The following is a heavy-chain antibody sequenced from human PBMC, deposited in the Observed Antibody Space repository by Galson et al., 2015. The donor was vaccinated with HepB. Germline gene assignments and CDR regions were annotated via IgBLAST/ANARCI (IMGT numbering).Heavy chain of an antibody. D-gene: IGHD2-21*02. J-gene: IGHJ4*02. Sequence: SLRLSCAASGFTFNNYVMHWVRQAPGKGLEWVAVISSDGSNKYYADSAKGRFTISRDNSKNTLYLQMNSLRSEDTAVYYCAREGGDWFDYWGQGTLVTVSS. CDR2: ISSDGSNK. V-gene: IGHV3-30*04. CDR3: AREGGDWFDY. CDR1: GFTFNNYV.